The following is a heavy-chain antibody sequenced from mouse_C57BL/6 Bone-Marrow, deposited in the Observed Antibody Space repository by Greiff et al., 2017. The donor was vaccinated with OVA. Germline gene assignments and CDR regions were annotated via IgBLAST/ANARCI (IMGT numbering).Heavy chain of an antibody. CDR3: ASMVRG. J-gene: IGHJ3*01. CDR2: INPSTGGT. Sequence: EVQLQQSVPELVKPGASVKISCKASGYSFTGSYMHWVKQSPEQSLEWIGEINPSTGGTTYNQKFKAKATLTVDKSSSTAYLQLKSLTSEDSAVYYCASMVRGWGQGTLVTVSA. CDR1: GYSFTGSY. V-gene: IGHV1-42*01. D-gene: IGHD2-2*01.